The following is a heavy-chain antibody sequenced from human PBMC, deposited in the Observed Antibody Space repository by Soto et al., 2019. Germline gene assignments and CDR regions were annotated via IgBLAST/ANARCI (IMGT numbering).Heavy chain of an antibody. J-gene: IGHJ6*02. D-gene: IGHD3-10*01. CDR3: AKDLTPSGYGSGDYYYGMDV. Sequence: PGGSLRLSCAASGFTFSSYAMHWVRQAPGKGLEWVAVISYDGSNKYYADSVKGRFTISRDNSKNTLYLQMNSLRAEDTAVYYCAKDLTPSGYGSGDYYYGMDVWGQGTTVTVSS. V-gene: IGHV3-30*04. CDR1: GFTFSSYA. CDR2: ISYDGSNK.